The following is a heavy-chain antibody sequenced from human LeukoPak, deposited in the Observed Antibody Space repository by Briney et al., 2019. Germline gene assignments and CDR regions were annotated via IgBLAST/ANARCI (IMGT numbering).Heavy chain of an antibody. J-gene: IGHJ4*02. D-gene: IGHD3-16*01. CDR3: ARRPYAPYFDY. Sequence: GASVKVSCKASGYTFTSYGISWVRQAPGQGLEWMGGIIPIFGTANYAQKFQGRVTITTDESTSTAYMELSSLRSEDTAVYYCARRPYAPYFDYWGQGTLVTVSS. V-gene: IGHV1-69*05. CDR1: GYTFTSYG. CDR2: IIPIFGTA.